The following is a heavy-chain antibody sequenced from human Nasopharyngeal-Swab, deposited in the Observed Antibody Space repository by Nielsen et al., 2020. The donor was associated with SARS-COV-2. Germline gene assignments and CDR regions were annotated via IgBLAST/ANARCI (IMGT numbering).Heavy chain of an antibody. CDR2: ISGSGGST. CDR3: AKRTGLVGASHFDY. Sequence: GESLKISCAASGFTFSSYAMSWVRQAPGKGLEWVSAISGSGGSTYYADSVKGRFTISRDNSKNTLYLQMNSLRAEDTAVYYCAKRTGLVGASHFDYWGQGTLVTVSS. V-gene: IGHV3-23*01. D-gene: IGHD1-26*01. J-gene: IGHJ4*02. CDR1: GFTFSSYA.